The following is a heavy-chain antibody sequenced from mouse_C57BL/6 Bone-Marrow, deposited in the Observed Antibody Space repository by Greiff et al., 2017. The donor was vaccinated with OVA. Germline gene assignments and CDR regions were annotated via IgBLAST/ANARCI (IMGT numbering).Heavy chain of an antibody. D-gene: IGHD1-1*01. CDR1: GFTFSDFY. V-gene: IGHV7-1*01. CDR2: SRNKANDYTT. Sequence: EVHLVESGGGLVQSGRSLRLSCATSGFTFSDFYMEWVRQAPGKGLEWIAASRNKANDYTTEYSASVKGRFIVSRDTSQSILYLQMNALRAEDTAIYYCARDSSYYYGSSYWYFDVWGTGTTVTVSS. J-gene: IGHJ1*03. CDR3: ARDSSYYYGSSYWYFDV.